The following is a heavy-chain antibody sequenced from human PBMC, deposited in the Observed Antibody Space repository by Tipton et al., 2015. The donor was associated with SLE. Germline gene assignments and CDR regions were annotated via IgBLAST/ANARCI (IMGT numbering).Heavy chain of an antibody. Sequence: VQLVQSGAEVKKPGESLKISCKGSGYSFTSYWIGWVRQMPGKGLEWMGISYPGDSDTRYSPSFQGQVTISADKSISTAYLQWSSLKASDTAMYYCAKKDSSGYRPPYDAFDIWGQGTMVTVSS. CDR1: GYSFTSYW. D-gene: IGHD3-22*01. CDR2: SYPGDSDT. CDR3: AKKDSSGYRPPYDAFDI. J-gene: IGHJ3*02. V-gene: IGHV5-51*01.